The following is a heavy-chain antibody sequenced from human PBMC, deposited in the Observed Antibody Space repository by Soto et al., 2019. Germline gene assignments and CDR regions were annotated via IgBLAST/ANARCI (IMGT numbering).Heavy chain of an antibody. V-gene: IGHV3-64*01. Sequence: EVQLAESGGGLAQPGGSLRLSCAASGFTLSGYAMDWVRQAPGKGLEYVSGISSNGVGTYYANSVQGRFTISRDNSKNTVYLQMGSLRPEVMAVYYCARRALPDFYFMVFWGKGTTVTVS. CDR1: GFTLSGYA. CDR3: ARRALPDFYFMVF. CDR2: ISSNGVGT. J-gene: IGHJ6*03.